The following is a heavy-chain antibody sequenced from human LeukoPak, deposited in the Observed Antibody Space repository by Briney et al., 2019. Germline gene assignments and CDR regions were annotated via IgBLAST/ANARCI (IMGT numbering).Heavy chain of an antibody. J-gene: IGHJ4*02. Sequence: GGSLRLSCAASGFTFSSYSMNWVRQAPGKGLEWVSYISSSSSTIYYADSVKGRFTISRDNAKNSLYLQMNSPRAEDTAVYYCAREGGGYCTNGVCYTGDYFDYWGQGTLVTVSS. CDR2: ISSSSSTI. CDR3: AREGGGYCTNGVCYTGDYFDY. D-gene: IGHD2-8*01. CDR1: GFTFSSYS. V-gene: IGHV3-48*01.